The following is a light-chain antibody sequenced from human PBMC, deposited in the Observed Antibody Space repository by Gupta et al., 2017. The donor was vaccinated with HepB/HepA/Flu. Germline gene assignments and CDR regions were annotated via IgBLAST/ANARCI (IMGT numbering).Light chain of an antibody. J-gene: IGKJ1*01. CDR1: QNLNGAY. Sequence: EIVLTQSPGTLSLSPGERVTLPCRASQNLNGAYLAWYQQKPGQTPRLLIYDASIRVTGITDRISGSGSGTDFTLTITRLEPEDFAVYYCQQYDDIPWTFGQGTKVEIK. CDR3: QQYDDIPWT. V-gene: IGKV3-20*01. CDR2: DAS.